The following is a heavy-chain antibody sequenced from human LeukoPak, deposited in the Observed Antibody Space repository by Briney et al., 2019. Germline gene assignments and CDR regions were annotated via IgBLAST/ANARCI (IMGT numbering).Heavy chain of an antibody. V-gene: IGHV3-21*01. CDR2: IGGTNEET. D-gene: IGHD3-9*01. CDR1: GFLFKLFA. J-gene: IGHJ6*02. CDR3: TRDLMDYDVSTGLHHYYMDV. Sequence: GGSLRLSCVGSGFLFKLFAVGWVRQAPGKGLEWVSVIGGTNEETDYADSVRGRFTISRDNAKNTLYLQMNTLRVEDTAVYYCTRDLMDYDVSTGLHHYYMDVWGQGTTVTVSS.